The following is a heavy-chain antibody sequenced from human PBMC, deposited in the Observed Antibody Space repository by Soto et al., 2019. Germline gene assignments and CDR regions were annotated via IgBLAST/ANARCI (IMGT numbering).Heavy chain of an antibody. J-gene: IGHJ6*02. D-gene: IGHD2-15*01. CDR2: IHSDGSST. V-gene: IGHV3-74*01. CDR3: ARDVPVVSYYYYYGMDV. Sequence: GGSLRLSCAASGFTFSSYWMHWVRQAPGKGLVWVSRIHSDGSSTSYADSVKGRFTISRDNAKNTLYLQMNSLRAEDTALYDFARDVPVVSYYYYYGMDVWGQGTMVTVSS. CDR1: GFTFSSYW.